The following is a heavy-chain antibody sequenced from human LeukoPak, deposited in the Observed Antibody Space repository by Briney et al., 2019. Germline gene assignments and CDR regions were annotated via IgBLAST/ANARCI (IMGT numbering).Heavy chain of an antibody. CDR1: GFTFSSYA. J-gene: IGHJ4*02. V-gene: IGHV3-30*04. D-gene: IGHD5-12*01. Sequence: GGSLRLSCAASGFTFSSYAMHWVRQAPGKGLEWVAVISYDGSNKYYADSVKGRFTISRDNSKNTLYLQMNSLRAEDTAVYYCARDYDDGVFAYWGQGTLVTVSS. CDR2: ISYDGSNK. CDR3: ARDYDDGVFAY.